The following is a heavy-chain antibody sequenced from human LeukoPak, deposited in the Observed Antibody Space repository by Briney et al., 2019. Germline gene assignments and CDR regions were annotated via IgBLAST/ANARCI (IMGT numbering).Heavy chain of an antibody. CDR2: ISNSGST. Sequence: SPSETLSLTCIVSGGSISSYFWSWIRQPPGKGLEWIGYISNSGSTNYNPSLKSRVTISVDTSKNQFSLKLTSVTAADTAVYYCARGWYFGSGSYYFDYWGQGTLVTVSS. J-gene: IGHJ4*02. V-gene: IGHV4-59*01. D-gene: IGHD3-10*01. CDR3: ARGWYFGSGSYYFDY. CDR1: GGSISSYF.